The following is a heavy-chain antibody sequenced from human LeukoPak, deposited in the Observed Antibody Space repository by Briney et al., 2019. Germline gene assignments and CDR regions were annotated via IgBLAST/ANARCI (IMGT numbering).Heavy chain of an antibody. V-gene: IGHV3-7*05. Sequence: GGSLRLSCAASGFTFSRSWMSWVRQAPGKGLEWVANIKQDESETYYVDSVKGRFIISRDNAKNSLYLQMNSLRVEDTAVYYCAREGTSDSYFGFWGQGTLVTVSS. D-gene: IGHD2-21*01. J-gene: IGHJ4*02. CDR1: GFTFSRSW. CDR3: AREGTSDSYFGF. CDR2: IKQDESET.